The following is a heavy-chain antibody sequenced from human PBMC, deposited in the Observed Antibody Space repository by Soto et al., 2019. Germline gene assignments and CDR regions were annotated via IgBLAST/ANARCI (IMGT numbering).Heavy chain of an antibody. Sequence: GGSLRLSCAASGFTFSSYWMSWVRQAPGKGLEWVANIKQGGSGKYYADSVKGRFTISRDNAKNSLYLQMNSLGAEDVAVCYCARDKGEAARYYCSYYMDVWGKGTLVTVSS. D-gene: IGHD6-6*01. V-gene: IGHV3-7*03. CDR2: IKQGGSGK. CDR1: GFTFSSYW. J-gene: IGHJ6*03. CDR3: ARDKGEAARYYCSYYMDV.